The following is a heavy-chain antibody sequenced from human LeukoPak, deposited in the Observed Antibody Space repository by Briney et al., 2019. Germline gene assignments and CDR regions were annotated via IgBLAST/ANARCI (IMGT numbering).Heavy chain of an antibody. D-gene: IGHD2-15*01. J-gene: IGHJ4*02. Sequence: PGGSLRLSCAASGFTFSSYGMHWVRQAPGKGLEWVAFIRYDGSNKYYADSVKGRFTISRDNSKNTLYLQMNSLRAEDTAVYYCAKAAFRYCSGGSCYPPDYWGQGTLVTVSS. CDR2: IRYDGSNK. CDR1: GFTFSSYG. CDR3: AKAAFRYCSGGSCYPPDY. V-gene: IGHV3-30*02.